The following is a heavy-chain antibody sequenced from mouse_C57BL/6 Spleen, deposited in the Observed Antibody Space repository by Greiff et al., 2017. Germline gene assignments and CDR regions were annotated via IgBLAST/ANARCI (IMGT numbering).Heavy chain of an antibody. D-gene: IGHD2-4*01. Sequence: QVQLQQPGAELVKPGASVKMSCKASGYTFTSYWITWVKQRPGQGLEWIGVIYPGSGSTNYNEKFKSKATLTVDTSSSTAYMQLSSLTSEDSAVYYCASKGLRREDYYAMDYWGQGTSVTGSS. CDR3: ASKGLRREDYYAMDY. CDR1: GYTFTSYW. J-gene: IGHJ4*01. V-gene: IGHV1-55*01. CDR2: IYPGSGST.